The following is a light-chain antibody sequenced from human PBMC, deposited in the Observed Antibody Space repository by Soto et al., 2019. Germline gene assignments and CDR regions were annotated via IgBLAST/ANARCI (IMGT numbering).Light chain of an antibody. V-gene: IGLV1-44*01. CDR1: SSNIGSNT. CDR2: SNN. CDR3: AAWDDSLNGHVV. J-gene: IGLJ2*01. Sequence: QSVLTQPPSASGTPGQRVTISCSGSSSNIGSNTVNWYQQLPGAAPKLLIYSNNQRPSGVPDRFSGSMSGTSASLAISGLQSEDEADYYCAAWDDSLNGHVVFGGGTKVTVL.